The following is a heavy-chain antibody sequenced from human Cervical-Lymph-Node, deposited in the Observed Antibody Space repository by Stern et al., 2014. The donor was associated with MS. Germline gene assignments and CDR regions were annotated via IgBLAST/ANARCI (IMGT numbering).Heavy chain of an antibody. Sequence: QVQLQESGPGLVKPSETLSLTCTVSGGSISSYYWSWIRQPPGKGLEWIGYIYYSGSTNYNPSLKSRVTISVDTSKNQFSLKLSSVTAADTAVYYCARDIRQDYYDSSGYFDYWGQGTLVTVSS. J-gene: IGHJ4*02. V-gene: IGHV4-59*01. CDR2: IYYSGST. CDR1: GGSISSYY. CDR3: ARDIRQDYYDSSGYFDY. D-gene: IGHD3-22*01.